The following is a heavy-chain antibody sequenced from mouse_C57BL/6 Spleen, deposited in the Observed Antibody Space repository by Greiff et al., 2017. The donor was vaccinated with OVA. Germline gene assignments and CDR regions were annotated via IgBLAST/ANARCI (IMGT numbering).Heavy chain of an antibody. CDR3: ARGGDGIFDV. V-gene: IGHV1-81*01. J-gene: IGHJ1*03. D-gene: IGHD2-3*01. Sequence: VQLLESGAELARPGASVKLSCKASGYTFTSYGISWVKQRTGQGLEWIGEIYPRSGNTYYNEKFKGKATLTADKSSSTAYMELRSLTSEDSAVYFCARGGDGIFDVWGTGTTVTVSS. CDR2: IYPRSGNT. CDR1: GYTFTSYG.